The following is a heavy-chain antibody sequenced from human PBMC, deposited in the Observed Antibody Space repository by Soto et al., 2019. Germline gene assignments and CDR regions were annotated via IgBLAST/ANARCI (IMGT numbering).Heavy chain of an antibody. CDR2: ISAYNGNT. CDR1: GYTFTSYG. Sequence: GASVKVSCKASGYTFTSYGISWVRQAPGQGLEWMGWISAYNGNTNYAQKLQGRVTMTTDTSTSTAYMELRSLRSDDTAVYYCARVERXYGSGGYYRCGPPSFDYWGQGTLVTVSS. V-gene: IGHV1-18*01. CDR3: ARVERXYGSGGYYRCGPPSFDY. J-gene: IGHJ4*02. D-gene: IGHD3-10*01.